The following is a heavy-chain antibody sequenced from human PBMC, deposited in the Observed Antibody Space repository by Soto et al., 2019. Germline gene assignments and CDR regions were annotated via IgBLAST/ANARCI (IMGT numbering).Heavy chain of an antibody. J-gene: IGHJ4*02. CDR1: GFTFSSYW. CDR2: IDSDGSPT. CDR3: ARGASGYGNFDY. D-gene: IGHD5-12*01. Sequence: EVQLVESGGGLVQPGGSLRPSCTASGFTFSSYWMHWVRQAPGKGLVWVSRIDSDGSPTNYADFVKGRFTISRDNAKNTLYLQMNRLRVEDKAVYYCARGASGYGNFDYWGQGTLVTVSS. V-gene: IGHV3-74*01.